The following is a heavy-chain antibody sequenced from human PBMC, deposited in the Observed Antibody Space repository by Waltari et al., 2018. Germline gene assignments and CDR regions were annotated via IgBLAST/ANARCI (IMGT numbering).Heavy chain of an antibody. Sequence: QVQLQESGPGLVKPSETLSLTCAVSGYSISSGYYWGWIRQPPGKGLEWIGSIYHRGSTYYNPSLKTRVTISRDTSKNQFSLKLSSVTAADTVVYYWSSHEDYYGSGDSYYYGMDVWGQGTTVTVSS. CDR3: SSHEDYYGSGDSYYYGMDV. J-gene: IGHJ6*02. CDR2: IYHRGST. D-gene: IGHD3-10*01. CDR1: GYSISSGYY. V-gene: IGHV4-38-2*01.